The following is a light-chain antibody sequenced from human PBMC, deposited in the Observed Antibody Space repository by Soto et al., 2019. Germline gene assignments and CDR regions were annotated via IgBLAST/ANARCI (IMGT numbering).Light chain of an antibody. V-gene: IGKV3-15*01. CDR2: GAS. CDR1: QSVSSN. Sequence: EILMTQFPATLSVSPGERATLSCGASQSVSSNLAWYQQKPGQAPRLLIYGASTRATGIPARFSGSGSGTEFTLTISSLKSEDFAVYYCQQYNNWRMITFGHGTRLEIK. CDR3: QQYNNWRMIT. J-gene: IGKJ5*01.